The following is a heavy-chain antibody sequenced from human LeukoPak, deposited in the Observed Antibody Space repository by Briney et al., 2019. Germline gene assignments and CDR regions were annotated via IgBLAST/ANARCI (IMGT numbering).Heavy chain of an antibody. CDR1: GFIVSSNY. Sequence: GGSLRLSCAASGFIVSSNYMSWVRQAPGKGLEWVSIISSGGNTYYADSGKGRFTISRDISKNTLYLQMNGLRAEDPAVYYCARDVRGYYFDYWGQGTLVTVSS. V-gene: IGHV3-53*01. D-gene: IGHD3-22*01. CDR2: ISSGGNT. CDR3: ARDVRGYYFDY. J-gene: IGHJ4*02.